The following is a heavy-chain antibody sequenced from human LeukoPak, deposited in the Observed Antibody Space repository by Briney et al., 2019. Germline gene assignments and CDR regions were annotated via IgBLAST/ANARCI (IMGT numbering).Heavy chain of an antibody. CDR1: GFTFNTYA. J-gene: IGHJ4*02. CDR3: ARVYNNWYVDY. Sequence: GGSLRLSCAASGFTFNTYAMHWVRQAPGKGLEWVAVIWYDGSNKYYADSVKGRFTISRENSKNTLYLQMNSLRAEDTAVYYCARVYNNWYVDYWGQGTLVTVSS. D-gene: IGHD1-1*01. CDR2: IWYDGSNK. V-gene: IGHV3-33*01.